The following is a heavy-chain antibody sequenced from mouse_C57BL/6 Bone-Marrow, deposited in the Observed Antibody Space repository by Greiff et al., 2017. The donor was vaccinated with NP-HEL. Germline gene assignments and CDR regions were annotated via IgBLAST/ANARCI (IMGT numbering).Heavy chain of an antibody. V-gene: IGHV1-26*01. CDR1: GYTFTDYY. Sequence: EVQLQQSGPELVKPGASVKISCKASGYTFTDYYMNWVKQSHGKSLEWIGDINPNNGGTSYNQKFKGKATLTVDKSSSTAYMELRSLTSEDSAVYYCARSGGYYDYAMDYWGQGTSVTVSS. CDR3: ARSGGYYDYAMDY. D-gene: IGHD2-3*01. CDR2: INPNNGGT. J-gene: IGHJ4*01.